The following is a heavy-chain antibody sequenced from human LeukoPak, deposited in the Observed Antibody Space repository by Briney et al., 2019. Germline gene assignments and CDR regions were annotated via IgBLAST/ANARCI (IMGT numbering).Heavy chain of an antibody. CDR3: ARERPDYHVLPF. J-gene: IGHJ3*01. CDR2: IFPGGGVT. D-gene: IGHD4-11*01. V-gene: IGHV1-46*01. Sequence: ASVKVSFQQSLYTFTNYLNHWVRQAPGQGLEWMGVIFPGGGVTEYAQKFQGRVTVTRDTSTRTVYMELSSLRSDDTAVYYCARERPDYHVLPFWGQGTMLSVSS. CDR1: LYTFTNYL.